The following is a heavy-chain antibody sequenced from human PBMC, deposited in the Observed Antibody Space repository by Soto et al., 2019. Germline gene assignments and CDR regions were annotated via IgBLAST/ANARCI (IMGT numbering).Heavy chain of an antibody. CDR1: GFTFTSYG. V-gene: IGHV3-23*01. CDR2: IRGDGGQT. Sequence: LFASGGGSARPGGSLRLSCTASGFTFTSYGMGWVRQAPGKGLQWVSTIRGDGGQTHYTDSVKGHFSISRDKSKNTVYLHMDSLIAEDTAMYFCARDVGLDSDDFFAYWGQGTQVTVSS. J-gene: IGHJ4*02. D-gene: IGHD3-9*01. CDR3: ARDVGLDSDDFFAY.